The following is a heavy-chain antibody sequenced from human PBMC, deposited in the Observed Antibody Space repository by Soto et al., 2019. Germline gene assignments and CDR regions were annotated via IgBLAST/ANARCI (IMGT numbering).Heavy chain of an antibody. Sequence: ASVKVSCKASGYTSTSYGISWVRQAPGQGLEWMGWISAYNGNTNYAQKLQGRVTMTTDTSTSTAYMELRSLRSDDTAVYYCARDIGYCSSTSCYDPYYYGMDVWGQGTTVTVSS. CDR2: ISAYNGNT. J-gene: IGHJ6*02. CDR3: ARDIGYCSSTSCYDPYYYGMDV. D-gene: IGHD2-2*01. V-gene: IGHV1-18*01. CDR1: GYTSTSYG.